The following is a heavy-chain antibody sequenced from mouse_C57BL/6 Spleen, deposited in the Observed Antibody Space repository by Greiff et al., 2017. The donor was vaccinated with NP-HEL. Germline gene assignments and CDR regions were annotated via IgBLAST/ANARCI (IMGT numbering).Heavy chain of an antibody. CDR2: ISSGGSYT. Sequence: EVQRVESGGDLVKPGGSLKLSCAASGFTFSSYGMSWVRQTPDKRLEWVATISSGGSYTYYPDSVKGRFTISRDNAKNTLYLQMSSLKSEDTAMYYWARHGDYDSPMDYWGQGTSVTVSS. CDR3: ARHGDYDSPMDY. D-gene: IGHD2-4*01. V-gene: IGHV5-6*01. J-gene: IGHJ4*01. CDR1: GFTFSSYG.